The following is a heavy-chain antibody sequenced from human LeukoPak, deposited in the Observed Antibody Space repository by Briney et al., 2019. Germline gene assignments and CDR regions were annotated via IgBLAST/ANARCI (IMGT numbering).Heavy chain of an antibody. CDR1: GDSVSSNSVT. Sequence: SQTLSLTCAISGDSVSSNSVTWNWIRQSPSRGLEWLGRTYYRSTWYNDYAVSVRGRITVNPDTSKNQFSLQLNSVTPEDTAVYYCARRLTQYDCFDPWGQGILVTVSS. V-gene: IGHV6-1*01. D-gene: IGHD2-2*01. CDR2: TYYRSTWYN. J-gene: IGHJ5*02. CDR3: ARRLTQYDCFDP.